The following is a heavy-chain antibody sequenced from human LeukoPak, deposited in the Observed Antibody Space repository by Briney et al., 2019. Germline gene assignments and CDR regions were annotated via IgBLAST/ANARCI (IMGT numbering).Heavy chain of an antibody. Sequence: GGSLRLSCAVSGFTFSSEAMGWVRQLPGGGLEWVSTISPAGGTTYYAESMKGRFTISRDNSKSTLYLQMNSLRVEDTAVYYCTKEADSSGYTNWFDPWGQGTLVTVSS. V-gene: IGHV3-23*01. J-gene: IGHJ5*02. CDR1: GFTFSSEA. CDR3: TKEADSSGYTNWFDP. CDR2: ISPAGGTT. D-gene: IGHD3-22*01.